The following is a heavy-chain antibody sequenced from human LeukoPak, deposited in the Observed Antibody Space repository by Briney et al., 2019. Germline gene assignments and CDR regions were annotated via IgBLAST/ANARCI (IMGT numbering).Heavy chain of an antibody. J-gene: IGHJ4*02. Sequence: SETLSLTCAVYGGSFSGYYWSWIRQPSGKGLEWIGEINHSGSTNYNPSLKSRVTISVDTSKNQFSLKLSSVTAADTAVYYCARGLYSNPKYDYWGQGTLVTVSS. D-gene: IGHD4-11*01. V-gene: IGHV4-34*01. CDR1: GGSFSGYY. CDR3: ARGLYSNPKYDY. CDR2: INHSGST.